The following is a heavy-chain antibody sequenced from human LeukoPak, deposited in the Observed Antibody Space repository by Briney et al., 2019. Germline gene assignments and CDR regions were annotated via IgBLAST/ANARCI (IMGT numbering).Heavy chain of an antibody. CDR2: INPNSGGT. Sequence: ASVKVSCKASGYTFTGYYMHWVRQGPGQGLEWMGWINPNSGGTNYAQKFQGRVTMTRDTSISTAYMELSRLRSDDTAVYYCARGSSAAGAFLFDYWGQGTLVTVSS. CDR1: GYTFTGYY. CDR3: ARGSSAAGAFLFDY. D-gene: IGHD6-13*01. J-gene: IGHJ4*02. V-gene: IGHV1-2*02.